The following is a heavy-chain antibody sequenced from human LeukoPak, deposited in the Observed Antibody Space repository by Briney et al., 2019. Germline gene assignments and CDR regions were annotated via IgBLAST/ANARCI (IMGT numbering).Heavy chain of an antibody. CDR2: INPSGGST. D-gene: IGHD2-21*02. J-gene: IGHJ4*02. V-gene: IGHV1-46*01. CDR1: GYTFTSYY. CDR3: ARETSGGDSPYYFDY. Sequence: ASVKVSCKASGYTFTSYYMHWVRQAPGQGLEWMGIINPSGGSTSYAQKFQGRVTMTRDTSTSTVYMELSSLRSEDTAVYYCARETSGGDSPYYFDYWGQGTLVTVSS.